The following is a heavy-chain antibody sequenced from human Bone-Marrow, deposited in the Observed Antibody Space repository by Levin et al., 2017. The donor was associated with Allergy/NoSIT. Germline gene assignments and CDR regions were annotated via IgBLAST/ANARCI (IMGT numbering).Heavy chain of an antibody. J-gene: IGHJ4*02. CDR3: ARDPSWRGPVDY. CDR2: IYYSGST. V-gene: IGHV4-59*01. Sequence: SETLSLTCTVSGGSISSYYWSWIRQPPGKGLEWIGYIYYSGSTNYNPSLKSRVTISVDTSKNQFSLKLSSVTAADTAVYYCARDPSWRGPVDYWGQGTLVTVSS. CDR1: GGSISSYY. D-gene: IGHD3-3*01.